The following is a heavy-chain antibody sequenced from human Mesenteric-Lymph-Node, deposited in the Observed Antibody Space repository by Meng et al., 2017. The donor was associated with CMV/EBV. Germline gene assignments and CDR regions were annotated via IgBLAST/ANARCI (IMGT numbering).Heavy chain of an antibody. V-gene: IGHV4-4*02. D-gene: IGHD2-15*01. CDR2: IFHSGST. CDR3: ASLGYCSGDDCYSVA. J-gene: IGHJ5*02. Sequence: SGGSISSRNGWSWVRHPPGKGLEWIGEIFHSGSTSYNPSLKSRVTISVDKSRNQFSLKLNSVTAADTAMYYCASLGYCSGDDCYSVAWGQGILVTVSS. CDR1: GGSISSRNG.